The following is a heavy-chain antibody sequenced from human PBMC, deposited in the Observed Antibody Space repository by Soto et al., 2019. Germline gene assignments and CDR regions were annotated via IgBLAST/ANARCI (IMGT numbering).Heavy chain of an antibody. V-gene: IGHV3-30*18. CDR1: GFTFSSYG. D-gene: IGHD6-19*01. CDR2: ISYDGSNK. Sequence: QVQLVESGGGVVQPGRSLRLSCAASGFTFSSYGMHWVRQAPGKGLEWVAVISYDGSNKYYADSVKGRFTISRDNSKNTLYLQMNSLRAEDTAVYYCAKGNAVAGTVGNWGQGTLVTVSS. CDR3: AKGNAVAGTVGN. J-gene: IGHJ4*02.